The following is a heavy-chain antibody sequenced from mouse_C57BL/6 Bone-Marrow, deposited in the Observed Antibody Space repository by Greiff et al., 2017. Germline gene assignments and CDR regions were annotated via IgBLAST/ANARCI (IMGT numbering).Heavy chain of an antibody. V-gene: IGHV1-9*01. Sequence: VQLQQSGAELMKPGASVKLSCKATGYTFTGYWIEWVKQRPGHGLEWIGEIFPGSGSTNYNEKFKGKATFTADTSSNTAYMQLSWLTTEDSAIYYGAREAVYNGYSFWYFDGWGTGTTVTVSS. D-gene: IGHD2-3*01. CDR1: GYTFTGYW. CDR3: AREAVYNGYSFWYFDG. J-gene: IGHJ1*03. CDR2: IFPGSGST.